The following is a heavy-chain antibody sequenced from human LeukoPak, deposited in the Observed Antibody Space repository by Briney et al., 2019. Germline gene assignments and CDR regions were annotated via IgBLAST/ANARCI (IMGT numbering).Heavy chain of an antibody. CDR3: SRDGGASDESAFDF. CDR1: GFTFSDYI. J-gene: IGHJ3*01. V-gene: IGHV3-72*01. Sequence: PGGSLRLSCEASGFTFSDYILDWVRQAPGKGLEWVGRIRRKRQSYSTEYAASVKGRFTISRDDSKNSLFLDMNSLKTEDTAVYHCSRDGGASDESAFDFWGRGTMVTVSS. CDR2: IRRKRQSYST. D-gene: IGHD3-16*01.